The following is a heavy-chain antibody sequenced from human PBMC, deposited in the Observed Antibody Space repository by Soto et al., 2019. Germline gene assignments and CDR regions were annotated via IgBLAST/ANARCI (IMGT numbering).Heavy chain of an antibody. Sequence: QVQLVQSGAEVKKPGASVKVSCKASGYTFTSYGISWVRQAPGQGLDGMGWLSAYNGNTNYAQKLQGRVTMTTDTPTRTAYMELRSLRSDDTAVYYCARDMWNGGWYGSYDYWGQGTLGTVSS. V-gene: IGHV1-18*01. CDR1: GYTFTSYG. J-gene: IGHJ4*02. CDR3: ARDMWNGGWYGSYDY. D-gene: IGHD6-19*01. CDR2: LSAYNGNT.